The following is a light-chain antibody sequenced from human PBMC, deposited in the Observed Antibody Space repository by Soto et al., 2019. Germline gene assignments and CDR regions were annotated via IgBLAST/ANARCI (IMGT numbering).Light chain of an antibody. J-gene: IGKJ5*01. CDR3: QQYHNWPPIT. CDR2: GAS. Sequence: EIVMTQSPATLSVSPGARATLSCRASQSVGNNLAWYQQKPGQAPRLLIYGASPRATGIPARFSGSGPGTEFTLTISNLQSEDFAVYFCQQYHNWPPITFGQGTRLEIK. CDR1: QSVGNN. V-gene: IGKV3D-15*01.